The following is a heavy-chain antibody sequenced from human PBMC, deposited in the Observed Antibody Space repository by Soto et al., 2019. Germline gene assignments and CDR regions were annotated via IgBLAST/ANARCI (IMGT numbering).Heavy chain of an antibody. D-gene: IGHD6-13*01. J-gene: IGHJ5*02. V-gene: IGHV3-30-3*01. CDR3: ARDPALYSSSWRPNWFDP. CDR1: GFTFSSYA. CDR2: ISYDGSNK. Sequence: QVQLVESGGGVVQPGRSLRLSCAASGFTFSSYAMHWVRQAPGKGLEWVAVISYDGSNKYYADSVKGRFTISRDNSKNTLYLQMNSLRAEDTAVYYCARDPALYSSSWRPNWFDPWGQGTLVTVSS.